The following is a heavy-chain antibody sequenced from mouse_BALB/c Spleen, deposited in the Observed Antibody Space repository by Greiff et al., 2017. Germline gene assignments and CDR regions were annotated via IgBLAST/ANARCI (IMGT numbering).Heavy chain of an antibody. CDR1: GYTFTDYN. CDR3: AVNRYDDYFDY. J-gene: IGHJ2*01. V-gene: IGHV1S29*02. CDR2: IYPYNGGT. Sequence: VQLQQSGPELVKPGASVKISCKASGYTFTDYNMHWVKQRHGKSLEWIGYIYPYNGGTGYNQKFKSKATLTVDNSSSTAYMELRSLTSEDSAVYYCAVNRYDDYFDYWGQGTTLTVSS. D-gene: IGHD2-14*01.